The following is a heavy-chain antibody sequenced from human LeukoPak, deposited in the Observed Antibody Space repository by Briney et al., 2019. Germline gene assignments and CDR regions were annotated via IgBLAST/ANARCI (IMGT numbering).Heavy chain of an antibody. Sequence: ASVKVSCKSSGYTFTSYYIHWVRQAPGQGLEWMGIINPSGGSTTYAQKFQGSFTMTRDMSTSTVYMELSSLRSEDTAVYYCARGPLGGDYPYYYYMDVWGKGTTVAVSS. J-gene: IGHJ6*03. D-gene: IGHD4-17*01. CDR2: INPSGGST. CDR3: ARGPLGGDYPYYYYMDV. V-gene: IGHV1-46*01. CDR1: GYTFTSYY.